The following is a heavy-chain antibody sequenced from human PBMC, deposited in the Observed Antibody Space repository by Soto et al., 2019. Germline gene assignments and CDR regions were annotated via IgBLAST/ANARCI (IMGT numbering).Heavy chain of an antibody. CDR2: ISYDGSNK. Sequence: SGGSLRLSCAASGFTFSSYGMHWVRQAPGKGLEWVAVISYDGSNKYYADSVKGRFTISRDNSKNTLYLQMNSLRAEDTAVYYCAKGGYSGSYRPDYFDYWGQGTLVTVSS. CDR3: AKGGYSGSYRPDYFDY. V-gene: IGHV3-30*18. CDR1: GFTFSSYG. J-gene: IGHJ4*02. D-gene: IGHD1-26*01.